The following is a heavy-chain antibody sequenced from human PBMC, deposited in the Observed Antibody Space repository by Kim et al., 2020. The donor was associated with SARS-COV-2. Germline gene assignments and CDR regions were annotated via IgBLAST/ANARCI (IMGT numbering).Heavy chain of an antibody. J-gene: IGHJ3*02. CDR1: GFTFSSYW. CDR2: IKQDGSEK. Sequence: GGSLRLSCAASGFTFSSYWMSWVRQAPGKGLEWVANIKQDGSEKYYVDSVKGRFTISRDNAKNSLYLQMNSLRAEDTAVYYCARPRLVGAHFDAFDIWGQGTMVTVSS. D-gene: IGHD1-26*01. CDR3: ARPRLVGAHFDAFDI. V-gene: IGHV3-7*01.